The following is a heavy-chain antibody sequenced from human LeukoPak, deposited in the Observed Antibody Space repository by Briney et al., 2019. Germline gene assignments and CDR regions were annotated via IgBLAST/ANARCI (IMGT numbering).Heavy chain of an antibody. V-gene: IGHV3-30-3*01. D-gene: IGHD5-12*01. CDR2: ISYDGSKK. Sequence: GGSLRLSCAASGFTFSSYAMHWVRQAPGKGLEWVAVISYDGSKKYYADSVKGRFTISRDNPKNTLYLQMNSLRAEDTAVYYCGRGAYRGLDYWGQGTLVTVSS. CDR3: GRGAYRGLDY. CDR1: GFTFSSYA. J-gene: IGHJ4*02.